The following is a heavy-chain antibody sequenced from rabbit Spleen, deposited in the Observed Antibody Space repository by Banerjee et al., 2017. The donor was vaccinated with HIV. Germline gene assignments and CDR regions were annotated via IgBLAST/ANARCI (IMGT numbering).Heavy chain of an antibody. CDR2: IYADSSGDT. V-gene: IGHV1S40*01. J-gene: IGHJ4*01. D-gene: IGHD2-1*01. CDR3: ARGSAAMTMVITGYYLNL. CDR1: GFSFSSSYY. Sequence: QSLEESGGDLVKPEGSLTLTCTASGFSFSSSYYMCWVRQAPGKGLEYIACIYADSSGDTVYASWAKGRFTISKTSSTTVTLEMTSLTAADTATYFCARGSAAMTMVITGYYLNLWGPGTLVTVS.